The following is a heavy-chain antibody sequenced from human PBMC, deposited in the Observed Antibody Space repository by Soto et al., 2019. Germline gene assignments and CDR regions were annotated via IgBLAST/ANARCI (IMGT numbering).Heavy chain of an antibody. Sequence: PGGSLRLSCAASGFTFSSYSMNWVRQAPGKGLEWVGHIRTKANRYATVYAESVKGRFTISRDDSKNTAYLQVNSLKTEDTAVYYCTRQNGDFFEYWGQGALVTVSS. CDR1: GFTFSSYS. CDR2: IRTKANRYAT. J-gene: IGHJ4*02. CDR3: TRQNGDFFEY. V-gene: IGHV3-73*01. D-gene: IGHD4-17*01.